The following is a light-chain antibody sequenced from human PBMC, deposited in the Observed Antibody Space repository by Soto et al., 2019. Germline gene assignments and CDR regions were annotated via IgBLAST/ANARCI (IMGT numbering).Light chain of an antibody. J-gene: IGKJ1*01. CDR2: WAS. CDR1: RSLLYSSTNRNY. V-gene: IGKV4-1*01. Sequence: DTVMTQSPHSLAVSLRERVTINCKSSRSLLYSSTNRNYLAWFQQKPGQPPKLLTYWASTRESGVPDRFTGSGSGTDFTLTISSLQAEDVAVYYCQQYYSSPWTFGQGTKVEIK. CDR3: QQYYSSPWT.